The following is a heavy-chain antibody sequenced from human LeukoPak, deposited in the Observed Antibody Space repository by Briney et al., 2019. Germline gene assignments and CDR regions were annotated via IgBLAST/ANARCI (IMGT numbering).Heavy chain of an antibody. V-gene: IGHV3-23*01. J-gene: IGHJ3*02. Sequence: GGSLRLSCAASGFTFSSYAMSWVRQAPGKGLECVSAISGSGGSTYYADSVKGRFTISRDNSKNTLYLQMNSLRAEDTAVYYCAKDPPIVVVITTTAFDIWGQGTMVTVSS. CDR2: ISGSGGST. CDR1: GFTFSSYA. CDR3: AKDPPIVVVITTTAFDI. D-gene: IGHD3-22*01.